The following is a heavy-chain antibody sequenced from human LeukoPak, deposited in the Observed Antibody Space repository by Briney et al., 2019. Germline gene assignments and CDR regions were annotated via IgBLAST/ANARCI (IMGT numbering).Heavy chain of an antibody. J-gene: IGHJ4*02. Sequence: PSETLSLTCTVSGGSISSGGYYWSWIRQHPGKGLEWIVSVIHSGTTYYNPSLRSRVTVSMDTSKKQFSLRLSSVTAADTAVYYCARHDYDSSGHRRDYYFDYWSQGTLVTVSS. CDR1: GGSISSGGYY. CDR2: VIHSGTT. D-gene: IGHD3-22*01. V-gene: IGHV4-39*01. CDR3: ARHDYDSSGHRRDYYFDY.